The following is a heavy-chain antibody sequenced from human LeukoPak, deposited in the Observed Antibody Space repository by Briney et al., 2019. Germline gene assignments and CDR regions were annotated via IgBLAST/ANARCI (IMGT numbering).Heavy chain of an antibody. Sequence: ASVKVSCKASGYSFIDYYIHWVRQAPGQGLEWMGWINPNSGGTNYARKFQGRVTMTGDTSISTAYMELSSLRSDDTAVFYCARGAYGEPTHWGQGALVTVSS. D-gene: IGHD4-17*01. CDR2: INPNSGGT. J-gene: IGHJ4*02. V-gene: IGHV1-2*02. CDR1: GYSFIDYY. CDR3: ARGAYGEPTH.